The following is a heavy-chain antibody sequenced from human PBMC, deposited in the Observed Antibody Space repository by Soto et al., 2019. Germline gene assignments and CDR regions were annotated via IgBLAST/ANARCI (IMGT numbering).Heavy chain of an antibody. D-gene: IGHD2-15*01. V-gene: IGHV1-69*02. CDR1: GGNRYT. CDR2: IIPMFGIA. CDR3: ARGHEWWVEEARHYYFDY. J-gene: IGHJ4*01. Sequence: ASVKVSCKGSGGNRYTITWVRQAPGQGLEWMGRIIPMFGIATYAQNFQGRVTISADKSTSTAYMELQSLTSEDTAIYYCARGHEWWVEEARHYYFDYWG.